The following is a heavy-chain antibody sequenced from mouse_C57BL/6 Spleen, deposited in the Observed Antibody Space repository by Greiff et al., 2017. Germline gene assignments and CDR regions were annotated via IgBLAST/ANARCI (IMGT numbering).Heavy chain of an antibody. D-gene: IGHD1-1*01. J-gene: IGHJ1*03. CDR2: IYWDDDK. CDR3: ARSPYYYGSSYGEYFDV. CDR1: GFSLSTSGMG. Sequence: QVTLKVSGPGILQSSQTLSLTCSFSGFSLSTSGMGVSWIRQPSGKGLEWLAHIYWDDDKRYNPSLKSRLTSSKDTSRNQVFLKITSVDTADTATYYCARSPYYYGSSYGEYFDVWGTGTTVTVSS. V-gene: IGHV8-12*01.